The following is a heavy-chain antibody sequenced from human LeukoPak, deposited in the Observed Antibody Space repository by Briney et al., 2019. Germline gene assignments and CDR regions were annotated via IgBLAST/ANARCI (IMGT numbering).Heavy chain of an antibody. V-gene: IGHV4-4*02. J-gene: IGHJ6*02. CDR2: IYHSGST. CDR1: GGSISSSNW. CDR3: ARDPLAAAGIYYYYYGMDV. Sequence: SETLSLTCAVSGGSISSSNWWSWVRQPPGKGLEWIGEIYHSGSTNYNPSLKSRVTISVDTSKNQFSLKLSSVTAADTAVYYCARDPLAAAGIYYYYYGMDVWGQGTTVTVSS. D-gene: IGHD6-13*01.